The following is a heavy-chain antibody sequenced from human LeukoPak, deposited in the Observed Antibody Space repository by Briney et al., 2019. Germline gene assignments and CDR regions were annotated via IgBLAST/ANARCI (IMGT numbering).Heavy chain of an antibody. CDR3: ARNDNWNYYWFDP. CDR2: INSNTGGT. V-gene: IGHV1-2*02. D-gene: IGHD1-7*01. J-gene: IGHJ5*02. Sequence: ASVKVSCKASGYTFTGYYMHWVRQAPGQGLEWVGWINSNTGGTNSAQKFQRRVTMTRDTSISPAYMGLSRLTSDDTAVYYCARNDNWNYYWFDPWGQGTLVTVSS. CDR1: GYTFTGYY.